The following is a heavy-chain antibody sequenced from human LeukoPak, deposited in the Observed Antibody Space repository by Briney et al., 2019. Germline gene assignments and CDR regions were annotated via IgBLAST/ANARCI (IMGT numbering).Heavy chain of an antibody. CDR2: ISSSSSYI. Sequence: PGGSLRHSCAASGFTFSSYSMNWVRQAPGKGLEWVSSISSSSSYIYYADSVKGRFTISRDNAKNSLYLQMNSLRAEDTAVYYCARDSSGTPDYWGQGTLVSVSS. J-gene: IGHJ4*02. V-gene: IGHV3-21*01. CDR1: GFTFSSYS. D-gene: IGHD3-3*01. CDR3: ARDSSGTPDY.